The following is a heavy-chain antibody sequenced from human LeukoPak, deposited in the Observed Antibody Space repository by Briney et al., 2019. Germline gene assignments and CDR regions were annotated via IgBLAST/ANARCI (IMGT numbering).Heavy chain of an antibody. V-gene: IGHV1-2*02. D-gene: IGHD1-1*01. CDR2: IYPKSGGT. J-gene: IGHJ1*01. CDR3: ARENWIWDF. Sequence: ASVKVSCKASGYTFTNYYIHWVRQAPGQGLEWMGWIYPKSGGTYYAQKFQGRVSLTSDTSINTVYMELNSLTSDDTAVYFCARENWIWDFWGQGTLVTVSS. CDR1: GYTFTNYY.